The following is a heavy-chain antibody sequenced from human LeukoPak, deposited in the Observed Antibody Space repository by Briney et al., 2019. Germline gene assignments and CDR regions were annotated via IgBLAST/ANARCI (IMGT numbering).Heavy chain of an antibody. Sequence: SETLSLTCTVSGGSISSSSYCWGWIRQPPGKGLEWIGSIYYSGSAYYNPSLKSRVTISVDTSKNQFSLKLSSVTAADTAVYYCARVKGSTSNWFDPWGQGTLVTVSS. CDR1: GGSISSSSYC. V-gene: IGHV4-39*07. CDR2: IYYSGSA. CDR3: ARVKGSTSNWFDP. J-gene: IGHJ5*02. D-gene: IGHD2-2*01.